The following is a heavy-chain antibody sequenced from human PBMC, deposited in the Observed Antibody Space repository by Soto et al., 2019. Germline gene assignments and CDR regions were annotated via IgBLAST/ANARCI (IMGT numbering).Heavy chain of an antibody. Sequence: SQTLSLTCAISGDSFSSNSAAWNWIRQSPSRGLEWLGRTYYRSKWYNDYAVSVKSRITINPDTSKNQFSLKLSSVTAADTAVYYCARAGGYDSSGYGRARLDPWGQGPLVTVLL. D-gene: IGHD3-22*01. CDR1: GDSFSSNSAA. J-gene: IGHJ5*02. CDR3: ARAGGYDSSGYGRARLDP. V-gene: IGHV6-1*01. CDR2: TYYRSKWYN.